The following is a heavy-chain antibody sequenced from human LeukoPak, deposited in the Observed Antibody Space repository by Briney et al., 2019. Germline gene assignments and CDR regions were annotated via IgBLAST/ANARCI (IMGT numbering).Heavy chain of an antibody. CDR2: TYYSGST. V-gene: IGHV4-59*01. D-gene: IGHD6-19*01. CDR3: ARVLSKYSSVDAFDI. J-gene: IGHJ3*02. Sequence: SETLSLTCTVPGGSISSYFWSWIRQPPGKGREWIGYTYYSGSTNYNPSLKSRVTISVDTSKNQFSLKLSSVTAADPAVYYCARVLSKYSSVDAFDIWGQGTMVTVSS. CDR1: GGSISSYF.